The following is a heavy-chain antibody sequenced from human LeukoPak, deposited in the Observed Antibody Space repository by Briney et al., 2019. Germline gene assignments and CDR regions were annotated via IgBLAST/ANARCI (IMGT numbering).Heavy chain of an antibody. J-gene: IGHJ4*02. Sequence: GSLRLSCAASGFTFSSFSMNWVRQAPRKGLEWISYITSSSSSTYYADSVKGRFTISRDNAKNSLYLQMNSLRAEDTAVYYCARVIGSYGDSAYWGQGTLVTVSS. D-gene: IGHD4-17*01. CDR3: ARVIGSYGDSAY. CDR2: ITSSSSST. CDR1: GFTFSSFS. V-gene: IGHV3-48*04.